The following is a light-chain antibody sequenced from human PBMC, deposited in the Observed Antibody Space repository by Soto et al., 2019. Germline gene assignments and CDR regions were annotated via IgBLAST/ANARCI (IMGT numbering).Light chain of an antibody. J-gene: IGKJ1*01. CDR2: GAS. V-gene: IGKV3-20*01. Sequence: EIVLTQSPGTLSLSPGERATLSCRASRSISSSYLAWYQQKPGQAPRLLIYGASSRATGIPDRFSGSGSGTDFTLTIGRLEPEDFAVFYWQHYGTSWTFGQGTKVEIK. CDR1: RSISSSY. CDR3: QHYGTSWT.